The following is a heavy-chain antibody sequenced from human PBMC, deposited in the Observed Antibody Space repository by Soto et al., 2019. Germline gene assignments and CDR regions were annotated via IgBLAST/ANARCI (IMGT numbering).Heavy chain of an antibody. CDR2: INHSGST. V-gene: IGHV4-34*01. CDR1: GGSFSGYY. Sequence: SETLSLTCAVYGGSFSGYYWSWIRQPPGKGLEWIGEINHSGSTNYNPSLKSRVTISVDTSKNQFSLKLSSVTAADTAVYYCARGLIAVARGRWDYYYYYMDVWGKGTTVTVSS. J-gene: IGHJ6*03. CDR3: ARGLIAVARGRWDYYYYYMDV. D-gene: IGHD6-19*01.